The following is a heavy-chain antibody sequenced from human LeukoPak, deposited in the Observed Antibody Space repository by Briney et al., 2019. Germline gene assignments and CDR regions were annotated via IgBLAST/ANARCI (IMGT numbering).Heavy chain of an antibody. Sequence: SQTLSLTCTVSGGSISSGDYYWSWIRQPPGKGLEWIGYIYYSGSTYYNPSLKSRVTISVDTSKNQFSLKLSSVTAADTAVYYCARGGYGDRRGGYWGQGTLVTVSS. CDR2: IYYSGST. CDR1: GGSISSGDYY. V-gene: IGHV4-30-4*01. CDR3: ARGGYGDRRGGY. J-gene: IGHJ4*02. D-gene: IGHD4-17*01.